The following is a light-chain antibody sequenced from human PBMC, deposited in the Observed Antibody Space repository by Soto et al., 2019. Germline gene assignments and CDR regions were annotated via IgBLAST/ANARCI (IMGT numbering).Light chain of an antibody. J-gene: IGKJ1*01. V-gene: IGKV1-5*01. Sequence: DIQMTQSPFTLSASVGDRVTITCRASQTISSWLAWYQQIPGKAPKLLIYDASNLESGVPSRFSGSGSGTEFTLNISRLQPEDFAVYYCQQYENYWTFGQGTKVDIX. CDR1: QTISSW. CDR3: QQYENYWT. CDR2: DAS.